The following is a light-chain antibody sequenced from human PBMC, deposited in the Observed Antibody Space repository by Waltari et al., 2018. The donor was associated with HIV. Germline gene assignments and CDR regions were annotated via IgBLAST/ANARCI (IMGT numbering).Light chain of an antibody. V-gene: IGLV3-1*01. CDR3: QAWDSSTGVV. CDR2: EDI. J-gene: IGLJ2*01. CDR1: TSRDKY. Sequence: YDLTHPPSVSVSPGQTASIACSGATSRDKYACWYQQKPGQSPVLVIYEDIQRPSGIPERFSGSNSGNTATLTISGTQIMDEADYYCQAWDSSTGVVFGGGTKLTVL.